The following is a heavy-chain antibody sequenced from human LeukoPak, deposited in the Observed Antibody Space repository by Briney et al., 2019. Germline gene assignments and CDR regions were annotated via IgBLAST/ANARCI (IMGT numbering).Heavy chain of an antibody. D-gene: IGHD6-19*01. CDR2: IYYSGST. J-gene: IGHJ4*02. Sequence: SETLSLTCTVSGGSISSGDYYWSWIRQPPGKGLEWIGYIYYSGSTSYYPSLKSRVTISVDTSKNQFSLKLSSVTAADTAVYYCARALYSSGWYVGWGQGTLVTVSS. V-gene: IGHV4-30-4*08. CDR3: ARALYSSGWYVG. CDR1: GGSISSGDYY.